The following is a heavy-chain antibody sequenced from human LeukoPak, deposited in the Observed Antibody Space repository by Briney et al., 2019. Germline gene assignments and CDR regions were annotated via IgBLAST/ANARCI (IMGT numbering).Heavy chain of an antibody. Sequence: ASVKVSCKASGYTFTGYYVHWVRQAPGQGLEWMGRINPNSGDTNYAQKFQGRVTMTRDTSISTAYMELSRPRSDDTAVYYCARDYCGGDCLPDYWGQGTLVTVSS. V-gene: IGHV1-2*06. J-gene: IGHJ4*02. D-gene: IGHD2-21*02. CDR1: GYTFTGYY. CDR2: INPNSGDT. CDR3: ARDYCGGDCLPDY.